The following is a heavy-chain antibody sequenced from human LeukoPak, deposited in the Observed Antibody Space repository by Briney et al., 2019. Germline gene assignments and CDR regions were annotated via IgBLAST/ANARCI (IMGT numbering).Heavy chain of an antibody. CDR2: IKSKTDGGTT. D-gene: IGHD3-22*01. Sequence: GGSLRLSCAASGFTFSNAWMNWVRQAPGKGLGWVGRIKSKTDGGTTDYAAPVKGRFTISRDDSKNTLYLQMSSLKTEDTAVYYCSTTYYYDSSEGYWGQGTLVTVSS. CDR1: GFTFSNAW. V-gene: IGHV3-15*07. J-gene: IGHJ4*02. CDR3: STTYYYDSSEGY.